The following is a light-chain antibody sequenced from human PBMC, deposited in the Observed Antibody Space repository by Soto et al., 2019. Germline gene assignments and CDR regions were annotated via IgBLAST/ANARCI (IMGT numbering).Light chain of an antibody. CDR1: QSISSW. J-gene: IGKJ1*01. CDR3: QQYDGYPWT. Sequence: DIQMTQSPSTLSASVGDRVTITCRTSQSISSWLAWYQQKPGKAPKLLIYSASYLESGVPSRFSGSGSGTEFTLTIGYLQPDDFATYYCQQYDGYPWTFGQGTKVEVK. V-gene: IGKV1-5*03. CDR2: SAS.